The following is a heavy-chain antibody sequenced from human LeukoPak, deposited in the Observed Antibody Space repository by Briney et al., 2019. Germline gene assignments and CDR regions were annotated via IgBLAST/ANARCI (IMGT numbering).Heavy chain of an antibody. CDR2: IRSKANSYAT. D-gene: IGHD5/OR15-5a*01. J-gene: IGHJ3*02. CDR1: GFSFSGSA. V-gene: IGHV3-73*01. Sequence: GGSLRLSCAASGFSFSGSAVHWVRQASGKGLEWVGRIRSKANSYATAYAASVKGRFTISRDDSDNTAYLQMNSLKTEDTAVYYCTSRDIVFAFDIWGQGTMVTVSS. CDR3: TSRDIVFAFDI.